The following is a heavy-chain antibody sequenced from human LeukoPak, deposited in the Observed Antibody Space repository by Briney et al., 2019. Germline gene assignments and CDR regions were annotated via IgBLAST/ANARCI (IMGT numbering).Heavy chain of an antibody. CDR2: IYWDDDK. V-gene: IGHV2-5*02. CDR3: AHRLGFYGSGINGMDV. CDR1: GFSLSTSGVG. D-gene: IGHD3-10*01. Sequence: ESGPTLVNPTPTLTLTCTFSGFSLSTSGVGVGWIRQPPVKALEWLALIYWDDDKRYSPSLKSRLTITKDTSKTQVVLTMSNMDPVDTATYYCAHRLGFYGSGINGMDVWGKGTTVTVSS. J-gene: IGHJ6*04.